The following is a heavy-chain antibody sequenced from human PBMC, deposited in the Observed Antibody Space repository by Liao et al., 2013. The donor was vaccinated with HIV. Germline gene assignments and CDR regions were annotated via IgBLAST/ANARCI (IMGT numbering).Heavy chain of an antibody. Sequence: QEQLQQWGAGLVRPSETLSLTCGVRDGSLIGFYWNWIRQPPGGGVSGLVKYSLTAFTNYNPSLESRVTMSTDTSKNRISLTLTHVTAADTAVYYCARGRVYQGYLSSYHAFEIWGQGTPVHRLL. V-gene: IGHV4-34*01. CDR3: ARGRVYQGYLSSYHAFEI. D-gene: IGHD3-10*01. CDR1: DGSLIGFY. J-gene: IGHJ4*02. CDR2: YSLTAFT.